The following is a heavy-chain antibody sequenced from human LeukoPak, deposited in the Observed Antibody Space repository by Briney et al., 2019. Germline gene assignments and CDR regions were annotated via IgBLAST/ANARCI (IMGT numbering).Heavy chain of an antibody. CDR3: ARGHYGLDV. Sequence: PGGSLRLSCAASGFTFSSYAMSWVRQTPGKGLEWVSTISGSGGSTFYADSVKGRFTISRDNPKNTVDLQMNSLRAEDTAVYYCARGHYGLDVWGQGTSVTVSS. J-gene: IGHJ6*02. CDR1: GFTFSSYA. CDR2: ISGSGGST. V-gene: IGHV3-23*01.